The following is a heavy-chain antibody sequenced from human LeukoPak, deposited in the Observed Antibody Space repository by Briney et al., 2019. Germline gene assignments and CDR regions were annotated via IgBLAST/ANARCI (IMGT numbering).Heavy chain of an antibody. J-gene: IGHJ6*02. Sequence: GGSLRLSCAASGFTFSSCWMHWVRQAPGKGLEWVSVIYSGGSTYYADSVKGRFTISRDNSKNTLYLQMNSLRAEDTAVYYCARGGGLGYCSSTSCPKAAPYYYGMDVWGQGTTVTVSS. CDR1: GFTFSSCW. CDR3: ARGGGLGYCSSTSCPKAAPYYYGMDV. V-gene: IGHV3-66*01. CDR2: IYSGGST. D-gene: IGHD2-2*01.